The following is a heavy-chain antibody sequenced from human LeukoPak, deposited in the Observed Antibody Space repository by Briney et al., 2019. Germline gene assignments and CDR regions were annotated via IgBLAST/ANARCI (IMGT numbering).Heavy chain of an antibody. CDR2: INPNSGVT. Sequence: ASVKVSCKASGYTLTGYYIHWVRQAPGQGLEWMGWINPNSGVTDYAQRFQGRVTMTRDTSINTAYMELSRLRSDDTAVYYCARDPVGATNYYYYMDAWGKGTTVTVSS. D-gene: IGHD1-26*01. V-gene: IGHV1-2*02. CDR1: GYTLTGYY. CDR3: ARDPVGATNYYYYMDA. J-gene: IGHJ6*03.